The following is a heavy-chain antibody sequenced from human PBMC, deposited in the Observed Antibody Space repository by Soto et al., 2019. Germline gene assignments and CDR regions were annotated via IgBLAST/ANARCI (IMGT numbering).Heavy chain of an antibody. D-gene: IGHD6-13*01. V-gene: IGHV1-24*01. CDR1: GYTLTGLS. J-gene: IGHJ5*02. CDR3: ATGYLAAAGLITLFDGPVDP. Sequence: ASVKVSCKVSGYTLTGLSMHWVRRAPGEGLEWMGGFDPEDGETIYAQKFQGRVTMTEDTSTDTAYMELSSLRSEDTAVYYCATGYLAAAGLITLFDGPVDPWGQGPPVTVCS. CDR2: FDPEDGET.